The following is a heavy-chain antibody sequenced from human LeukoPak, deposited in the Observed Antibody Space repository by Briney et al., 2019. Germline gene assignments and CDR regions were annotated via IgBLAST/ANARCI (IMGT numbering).Heavy chain of an antibody. D-gene: IGHD2-15*01. CDR1: GFTFSSYA. CDR3: ARAAQKVVVVAGNAFDI. Sequence: GGSLRLSCAASGFTFSSYAMHWVRQAPGKGLEWVAVISYDGSNKYYADSVKGRFTISRDNSKNTLYLQMNSLRAEDTAVYYCARAAQKVVVVAGNAFDIWGQGTMATVSS. V-gene: IGHV3-30-3*01. CDR2: ISYDGSNK. J-gene: IGHJ3*02.